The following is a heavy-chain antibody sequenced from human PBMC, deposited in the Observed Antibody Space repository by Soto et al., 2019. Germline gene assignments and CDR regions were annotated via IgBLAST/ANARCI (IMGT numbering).Heavy chain of an antibody. CDR2: ISYDGGSI. CDR1: GFAFRSYA. J-gene: IGHJ6*02. Sequence: PGGPLRLSCEASGFAFRSYAMPCVRQAPGKGLEWVGVISYDGGSIYYADSVKGRFTIARDESQNALHLQMNSRRTDDTAVYYCAKDLSNAPPAYGMEVWGQGTTLTLSS. V-gene: IGHV3-30*18. CDR3: AKDLSNAPPAYGMEV. D-gene: IGHD2-2*01.